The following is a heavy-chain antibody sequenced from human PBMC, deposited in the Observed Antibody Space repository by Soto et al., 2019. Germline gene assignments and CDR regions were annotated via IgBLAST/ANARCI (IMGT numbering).Heavy chain of an antibody. CDR2: ISYDAKNS. CDR3: ARGWNQRLSPLDP. J-gene: IGHJ5*02. D-gene: IGHD6-25*01. Sequence: QVHLVDSGGGVVQPGGSLTLSCAASGFTFPTYTMFWVRQAPGKGLEWVAAISYDAKNSYYADSVKGRFTISRDNSKNNLSLQMTSLRPEDTAVYYCARGWNQRLSPLDPWAQGTLVTVSS. V-gene: IGHV3-30*14. CDR1: GFTFPTYT.